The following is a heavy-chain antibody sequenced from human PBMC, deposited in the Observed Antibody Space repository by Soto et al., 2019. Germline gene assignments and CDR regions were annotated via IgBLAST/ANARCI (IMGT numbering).Heavy chain of an antibody. Sequence: SVKVSCKASGGTFSSYAISWVRQAPGQGLEWMGGIIPIFGTANYAQKFQGRVTITADESTSTAYMELSSLRSEDTAVYYCASCPSSSVGASWAPYYYYGMDVWGQGTTVTVSS. D-gene: IGHD1-26*01. CDR2: IIPIFGTA. CDR3: ASCPSSSVGASWAPYYYYGMDV. J-gene: IGHJ6*02. CDR1: GGTFSSYA. V-gene: IGHV1-69*13.